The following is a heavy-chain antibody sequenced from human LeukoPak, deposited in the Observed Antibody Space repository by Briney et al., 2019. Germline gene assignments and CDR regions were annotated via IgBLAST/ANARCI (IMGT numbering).Heavy chain of an antibody. CDR2: IGGSGGST. J-gene: IGHJ4*02. Sequence: GGSLRLSCAASGFTFSDYYMSWIRQAPGKGLEWVSAIGGSGGSTYYADSVKGRFTISRDNSKNTLYLQMNSLRAEDTAVYYCAKVAMIVVGRPYYFDYWGQGTLVTVSS. D-gene: IGHD3-22*01. V-gene: IGHV3-23*01. CDR3: AKVAMIVVGRPYYFDY. CDR1: GFTFSDYY.